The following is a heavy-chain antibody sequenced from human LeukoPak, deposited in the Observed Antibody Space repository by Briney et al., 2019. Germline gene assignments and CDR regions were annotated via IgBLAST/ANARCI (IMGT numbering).Heavy chain of an antibody. CDR2: MNPHSGNT. V-gene: IGHV1-8*01. CDR1: GYTFTTYD. J-gene: IGHJ3*02. CDR3: ARDPTLGDAFDI. Sequence: ASVKVSCKASGYTFTTYDINWVRQATGQGLEWMGWMNPHSGNTGYAQNFQGRVTMTTDTSTSTAYMELRSLRSDDTAVYYCARDPTLGDAFDIWGQGTMVTVSS.